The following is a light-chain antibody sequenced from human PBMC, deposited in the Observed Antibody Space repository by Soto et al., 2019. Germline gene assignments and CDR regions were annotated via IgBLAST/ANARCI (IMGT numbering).Light chain of an antibody. CDR2: AAS. Sequence: AIQMTQSPSSLSASVGDRVTITCRASQDIRNTVAWYQEKPGEAPKLLIFAASNRQSGVPSRFSGSGSVTDYTLDITGLQPEDFATYYCLQYYNFSWTFGQGTTVDI. CDR3: LQYYNFSWT. CDR1: QDIRNT. J-gene: IGKJ1*01. V-gene: IGKV1-6*01.